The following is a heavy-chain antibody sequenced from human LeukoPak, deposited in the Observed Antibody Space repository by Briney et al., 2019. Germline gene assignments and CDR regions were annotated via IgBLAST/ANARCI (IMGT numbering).Heavy chain of an antibody. CDR2: ISGSGGST. V-gene: IGHV3-23*01. CDR3: AKDFGRGYYGF. CDR1: GFTFSSYA. J-gene: IGHJ4*02. Sequence: GGSLRLSCAASGFTFSSYAMSWVRQAPGKGLEWVSAISGSGGSTYYADSVKGRFTISRDNSNNTLYLQMNSLRAEDTAVYYCAKDFGRGYYGFWGQGTLVTVSS. D-gene: IGHD3-3*01.